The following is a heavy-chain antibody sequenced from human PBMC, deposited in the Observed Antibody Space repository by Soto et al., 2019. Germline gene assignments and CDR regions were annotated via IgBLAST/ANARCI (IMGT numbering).Heavy chain of an antibody. CDR3: AREYSSFSYYYYGMDV. J-gene: IGHJ6*02. Sequence: PSETLSLTCTVSGGSISSGDYYWSWIRQSPGKGLEWIGYIYYSGSTYYNPSLKSRVTISVDTSKNQFSLKLSSVTAADTAVYYCAREYSSFSYYYYGMDVWGQGTTVTVSS. D-gene: IGHD6-6*01. CDR2: IYYSGST. V-gene: IGHV4-30-4*01. CDR1: GGSISSGDYY.